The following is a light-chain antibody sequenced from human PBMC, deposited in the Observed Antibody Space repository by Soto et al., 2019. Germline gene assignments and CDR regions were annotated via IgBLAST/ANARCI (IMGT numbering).Light chain of an antibody. CDR2: GNS. CDR3: QSYDSSLSEV. CDR1: SSNIGAGYD. J-gene: IGLJ3*02. V-gene: IGLV1-40*01. Sequence: QSVLTQPPSVSGAPGQRVTISCTGSSSNIGAGYDVHWYQQLPGTAPKLLIYGNSTRPSGVPDRFSGSKSGTSASLAITGLQAEDEADYYCQSYDSSLSEVFGGGTKVTVL.